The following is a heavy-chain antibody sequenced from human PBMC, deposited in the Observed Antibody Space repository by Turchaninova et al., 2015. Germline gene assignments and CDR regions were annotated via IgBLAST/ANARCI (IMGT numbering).Heavy chain of an antibody. Sequence: QITLKESGHTLVKPTQTLTMTCAFSGFSISTGGAGVGWIRQPPGKALEWLALIYWDDAKRYSPSLKSRLTITKDTAKKQVVFTMTNMDPVDTATYFCAHMTPVAGTCWFDPRGQGTLVTVSS. CDR3: AHMTPVAGTCWFDP. CDR2: IYWDDAK. J-gene: IGHJ5*02. V-gene: IGHV2-5*02. CDR1: GFSISTGGAG. D-gene: IGHD6-19*01.